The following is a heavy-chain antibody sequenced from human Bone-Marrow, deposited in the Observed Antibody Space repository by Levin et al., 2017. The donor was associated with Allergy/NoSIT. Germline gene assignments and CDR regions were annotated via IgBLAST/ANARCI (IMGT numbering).Heavy chain of an antibody. J-gene: IGHJ4*02. D-gene: IGHD1-26*01. Sequence: PGGSLRLSCAASGFSFSTFTMNWVRQAPGRGLEWVSYISSSGRDIYYGDSLKGRCTISRDNANNSVSLQLNSLRPEDTAVYYCARLSGTFRLDYWGQGILVTVSS. CDR3: ARLSGTFRLDY. CDR2: ISSSGRDI. V-gene: IGHV3-21*01. CDR1: GFSFSTFT.